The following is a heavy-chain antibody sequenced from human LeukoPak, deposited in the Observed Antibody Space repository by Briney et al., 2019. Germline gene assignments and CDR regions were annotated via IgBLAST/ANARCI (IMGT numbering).Heavy chain of an antibody. CDR3: AKGAASNKVDWFDP. J-gene: IGHJ5*02. CDR2: STGVGGT. V-gene: IGHV3-23*01. CDR1: RFTFSSNT. D-gene: IGHD4-11*01. Sequence: GGSRRLSCAASRFTFSSNTMMWVRQAPGKGLQWVSSSTGVGGTYFAGSVKGRFTVSREHSEKTSSRHRNSLSPANRAVYYCAKGAASNKVDWFDPWEQGTLDTVSS.